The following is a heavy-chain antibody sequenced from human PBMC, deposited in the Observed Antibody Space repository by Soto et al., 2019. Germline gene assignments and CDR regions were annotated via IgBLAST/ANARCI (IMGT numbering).Heavy chain of an antibody. CDR2: IYHRGSN. J-gene: IGHJ4*02. V-gene: IGHV4-30-2*01. Sequence: QLQLQESGSGLVKPSQTLSLTCAVSGGSISSGGYSWSWIRQPPGKGLEWIRYIYHRGSNYYNPSLKSRVTISVDRSKNQFSLKLSSVTAADTAVYYCASAGGLGAVAADYWGQGTLVTVSS. D-gene: IGHD6-19*01. CDR3: ASAGGLGAVAADY. CDR1: GGSISSGGYS.